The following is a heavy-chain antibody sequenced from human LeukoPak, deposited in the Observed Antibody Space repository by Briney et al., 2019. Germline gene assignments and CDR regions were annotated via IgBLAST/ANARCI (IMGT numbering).Heavy chain of an antibody. J-gene: IGHJ4*02. CDR1: GFTFSSYS. V-gene: IGHV3-21*01. Sequence: PGGSLRLSCAASGFTFSSYSMNWVRQAPGKGLEWVSSISSSSSYIYYADSVKGRFTISRDNAKNSLYLQMNSLRAEDTGVYYCARRIAVADNHFDYWGQGTLVTVSS. CDR3: ARRIAVADNHFDY. CDR2: ISSSSSYI. D-gene: IGHD6-19*01.